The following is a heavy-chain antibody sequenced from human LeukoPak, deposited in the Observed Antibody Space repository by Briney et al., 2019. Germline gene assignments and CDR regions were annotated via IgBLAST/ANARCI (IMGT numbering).Heavy chain of an antibody. CDR1: GFTFSSYA. D-gene: IGHD3-10*01. CDR2: ISGSGGST. Sequence: GGSLRLSRAASGFTFSSYAMSWVRQAPGKGLEWVSAISGSGGSTYYADSVKGRFTISRDSSKNTLYLQMNSLRAEDTAVYYCAKVPPAMVRGVINWFDPWGQGTLVTVSS. J-gene: IGHJ5*02. CDR3: AKVPPAMVRGVINWFDP. V-gene: IGHV3-23*01.